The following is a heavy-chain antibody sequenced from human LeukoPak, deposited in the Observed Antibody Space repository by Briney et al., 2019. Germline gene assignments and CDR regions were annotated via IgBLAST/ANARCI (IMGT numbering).Heavy chain of an antibody. D-gene: IGHD6-13*01. J-gene: IGHJ4*02. CDR2: INPSGGST. CDR3: ARDSGMKQQLDYFDY. Sequence: GASVKVSCKASGYTFTSYYMHWVRQAPGQGLEWMGIINPSGGSTSYTQKFQGRVAMTRDTSTSTVYMELSSLRPEDTAVYYCARDSGMKQQLDYFDYWGQGTLVTVSS. CDR1: GYTFTSYY. V-gene: IGHV1-46*01.